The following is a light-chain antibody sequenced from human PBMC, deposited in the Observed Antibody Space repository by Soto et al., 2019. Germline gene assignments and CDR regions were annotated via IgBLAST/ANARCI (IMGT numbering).Light chain of an antibody. J-gene: IGLJ2*01. CDR2: DVS. Sequence: QSALTQPASVSGSPGQSITISCTGTSSDVGGYNYVSWYQQHPVKAPKLMIYDVSNRPSGVSNRFSGSKSGNTASLTISGLQAEDEADYDCSSYTSSSTLVVFGGGTKLTVL. V-gene: IGLV2-14*03. CDR3: SSYTSSSTLVV. CDR1: SSDVGGYNY.